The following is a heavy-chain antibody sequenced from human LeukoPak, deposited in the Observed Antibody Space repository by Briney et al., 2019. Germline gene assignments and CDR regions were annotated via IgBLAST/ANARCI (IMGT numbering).Heavy chain of an antibody. V-gene: IGHV2-5*02. J-gene: IGHJ4*02. CDR3: ARTPLVITAKGFFDY. CDR2: IYWDNDD. D-gene: IGHD4/OR15-4a*01. Sequence: SGPTLVNPTQTLTLTCTFSGFSLNTRGVGVAWIRQPPGKALEWLALIYWDNDDRYSPSLKSRLTISKDASKNQVVLTTTNMDPVDTATYFCARTPLVITAKGFFDYWGQGTLVTVSS. CDR1: GFSLNTRGVG.